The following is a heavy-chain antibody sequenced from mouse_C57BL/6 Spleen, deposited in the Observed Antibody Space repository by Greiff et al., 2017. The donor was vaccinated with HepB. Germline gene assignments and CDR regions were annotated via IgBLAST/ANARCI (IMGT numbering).Heavy chain of an antibody. D-gene: IGHD1-1*01. CDR1: GFSLTSYG. Sequence: VQLQQSGPGLVQPSQSLSITCTVSGFSLTSYGVHWVRQSPGKGLEWLGVIWRGGSTDYNAAFMSRLSITKDNSKSQVFFKMNSLQADDTAIYYCAIITTVVAPDYAMDYWGQGTSVTVSS. V-gene: IGHV2-5*01. J-gene: IGHJ4*01. CDR3: AIITTVVAPDYAMDY. CDR2: IWRGGST.